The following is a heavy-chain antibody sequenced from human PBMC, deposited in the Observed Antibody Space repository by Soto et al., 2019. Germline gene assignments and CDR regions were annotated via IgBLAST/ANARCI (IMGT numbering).Heavy chain of an antibody. CDR1: GFTFSSYW. J-gene: IGHJ4*02. D-gene: IGHD5-12*01. CDR2: ISSDGSST. V-gene: IGHV3-74*01. CDR3: ARNVYPGYEIDN. Sequence: EVQLVDSGGGLVQPGGSLRLSCTASGFTFSSYWMHWVRQAPGKGLVWVSRISSDGSSTSYADSVKGRFTISRDNAKNTLYLQMNSLRAEDTAVYYCARNVYPGYEIDNWAQGTLVTVSS.